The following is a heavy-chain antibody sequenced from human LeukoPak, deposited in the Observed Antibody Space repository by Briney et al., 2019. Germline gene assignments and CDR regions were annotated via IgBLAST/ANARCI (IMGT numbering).Heavy chain of an antibody. D-gene: IGHD2-2*01. J-gene: IGHJ6*03. CDR1: GDSIDTSSYY. Sequence: PSETLSLTCSVSGDSIDTSSYYWGWIRQPPGKGLEWIGNVFYSGSNYYSPSLKSRVTISLDTSKNQFSLKLTSVTAADTALYFCARLAAYCTTTTCYVRDSFYYYMDVWGKGTTVTVSS. CDR2: VFYSGSN. CDR3: ARLAAYCTTTTCYVRDSFYYYMDV. V-gene: IGHV4-39*01.